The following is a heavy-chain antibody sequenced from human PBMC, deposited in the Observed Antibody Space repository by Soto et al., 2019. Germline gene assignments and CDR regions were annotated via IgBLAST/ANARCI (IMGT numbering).Heavy chain of an antibody. Sequence: SETLSLTCTVSGVSISSYYWSWIRQPPGKGLEWIGYIYYSGSTNYNPSLKSRVTISVDTSKNQFSLKLSSVTAADTAVYYCARSITIFGVVTSDYYYYYMDFWGKGTTVTVSS. CDR1: GVSISSYY. D-gene: IGHD3-3*01. J-gene: IGHJ6*03. CDR2: IYYSGST. CDR3: ARSITIFGVVTSDYYYYYMDF. V-gene: IGHV4-59*01.